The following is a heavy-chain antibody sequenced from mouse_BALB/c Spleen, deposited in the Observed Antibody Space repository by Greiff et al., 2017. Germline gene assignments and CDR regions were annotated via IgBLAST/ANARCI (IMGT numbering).Heavy chain of an antibody. CDR1: GYTFTTYP. D-gene: IGHD1-1*01. CDR2: FHPYNDNT. V-gene: IGHV1-47*01. CDR3: ARGMTTGLYWCFDD. Sequence: QVQLKQSGAELVKPGASVKMSCKASGYTFTTYPIHWMKQNPGKSLEWIGNFHPYNDNTKYNEKFKGKAKMTVEKSSSTVYLELSRLTSDDSAVYYCARGMTTGLYWCFDDWGEGTTVTVSS. J-gene: IGHJ1*01.